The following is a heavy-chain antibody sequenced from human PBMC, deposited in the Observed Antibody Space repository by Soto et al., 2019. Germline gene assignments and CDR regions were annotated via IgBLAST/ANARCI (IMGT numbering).Heavy chain of an antibody. CDR3: VRDDFWSGYYRYFDY. CDR2: ISTSSSSI. V-gene: IGHV3-11*01. J-gene: IGHJ4*02. CDR1: GFFFSDYY. Sequence: PVGSLRLSCAASGFFFSDYYMSWIRQAPGKGLEWVSYISTSSSSISYADSVRGRFTISRDNAKYSLYLQMNSLRAEDTAVYYCVRDDFWSGYYRYFDYWGQGTLVTVSS. D-gene: IGHD3-3*01.